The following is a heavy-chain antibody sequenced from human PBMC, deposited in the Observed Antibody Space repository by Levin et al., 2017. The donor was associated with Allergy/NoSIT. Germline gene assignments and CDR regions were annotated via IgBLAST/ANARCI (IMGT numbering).Heavy chain of an antibody. J-gene: IGHJ4*02. CDR1: GFTFSSYG. Sequence: GGSLRLSCAASGFTFSSYGMHWVRQAPGKGLEWVAVISYDGSNKYYADSVKGRFTISRDNSKNTLYLQMNSLRAEDTAVYYCAKSSWWYYYDSSGYPYYFDYWGQGTLVTVSS. D-gene: IGHD3-22*01. CDR3: AKSSWWYYYDSSGYPYYFDY. V-gene: IGHV3-30*18. CDR2: ISYDGSNK.